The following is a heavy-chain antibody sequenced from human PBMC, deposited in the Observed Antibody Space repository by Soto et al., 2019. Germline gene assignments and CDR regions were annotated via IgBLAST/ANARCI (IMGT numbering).Heavy chain of an antibody. D-gene: IGHD1-26*01. V-gene: IGHV1-2*02. J-gene: IGHJ6*02. CDR1: GYTFSDYF. CDR2: INPKTAAT. CDR3: AGIKWGLDYYSGMDV. Sequence: ASVKVSCKASGYTFSDYFIQWLRQAPGQGLEWVAWINPKTAATNYAQKFQDRVTLTSDTSFSTAYLELTRLRPDDTALYYCAGIKWGLDYYSGMDVWGQGTAVTVSS.